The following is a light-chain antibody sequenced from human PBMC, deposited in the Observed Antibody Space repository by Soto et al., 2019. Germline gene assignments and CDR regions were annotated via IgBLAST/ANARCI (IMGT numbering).Light chain of an antibody. CDR2: AAS. J-gene: IGKJ2*01. CDR1: QTMTRAY. V-gene: IGKV3-20*01. Sequence: EIVLMQSPGTLSLSPGERATLSCSASQTMTRAYLAWYQQKPGQAPRLLIYAASNRATGIPDKFSGSGSGTDFSLTISRLEPEDSAVYYCHQYHSPPQTFGQGTKVEIK. CDR3: HQYHSPPQT.